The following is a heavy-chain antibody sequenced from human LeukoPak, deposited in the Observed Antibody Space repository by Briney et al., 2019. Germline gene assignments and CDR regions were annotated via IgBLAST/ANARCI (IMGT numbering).Heavy chain of an antibody. Sequence: GGSLRLSCAASGFTFSSYSMNWVRQAPRKGLEWVSSISSESTYIFYADSVKGRFTISRDNAKNSLYLQMNSLRAEDTAVYYCARAQGYCTNGVCYTNYWGQGTLVTVSS. CDR2: ISSESTYI. D-gene: IGHD2-8*01. CDR1: GFTFSSYS. CDR3: ARAQGYCTNGVCYTNY. V-gene: IGHV3-21*01. J-gene: IGHJ4*02.